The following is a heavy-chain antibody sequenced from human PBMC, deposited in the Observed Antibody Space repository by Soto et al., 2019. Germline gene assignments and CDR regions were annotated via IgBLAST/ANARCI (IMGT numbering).Heavy chain of an antibody. CDR2: IILALGTP. CDR3: GRYCTNTKCRGGYYLDL. V-gene: IGHV1-69*01. CDR1: GDSFTNHA. Sequence: QVQLVQSGAEMKQPGSSVSVSCKASGDSFTNHAFTWVRQAPGQGPEWLGGIILALGTPHYSQSFQGRLPITADESSSTVYMELGSLRLDDTAVYYCGRYCTNTKCRGGYYLDLWGQGTLLTVSS. D-gene: IGHD2-8*01. J-gene: IGHJ5*02.